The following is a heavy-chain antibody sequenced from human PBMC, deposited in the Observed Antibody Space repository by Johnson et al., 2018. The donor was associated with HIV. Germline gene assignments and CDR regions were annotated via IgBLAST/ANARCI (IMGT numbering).Heavy chain of an antibody. CDR2: ISGSGGST. CDR1: GFTFSSYA. J-gene: IGHJ3*01. V-gene: IGHV3-23*04. CDR3: ARDPPYGGNPSACDV. D-gene: IGHD4-23*01. Sequence: EQLVESGGGLVQPGGSLRLSCAASGFTFSSYAMSWVRQAPGKGLEWVSGISGSGGSTYYADSVKGRFTISRDNSKDTLYLQMHSLRPEDTALYYCARDPPYGGNPSACDVWGQGTMVTVSS.